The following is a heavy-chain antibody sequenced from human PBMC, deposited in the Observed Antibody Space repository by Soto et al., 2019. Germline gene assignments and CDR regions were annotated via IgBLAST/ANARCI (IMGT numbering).Heavy chain of an antibody. CDR2: ISYDGGNK. V-gene: IGHV3-30-3*01. CDR3: APDEGYYDSSGYIRGYFDY. Sequence: GGSLRLSCAASGFTFSSYAMHWVRQAPGKGLEWVAVISYDGGNKYYADSVKGRFTISRDNSKNTLYLQMNSLRAEDTAVYYCAPDEGYYDSSGYIRGYFDYWGQGTLVTISS. CDR1: GFTFSSYA. J-gene: IGHJ4*02. D-gene: IGHD3-22*01.